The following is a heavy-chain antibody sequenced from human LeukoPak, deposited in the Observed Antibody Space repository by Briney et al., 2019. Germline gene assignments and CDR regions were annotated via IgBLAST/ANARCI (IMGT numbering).Heavy chain of an antibody. J-gene: IGHJ4*02. CDR1: GVSISSDS. D-gene: IGHD3-22*01. Sequence: SETLSLTCTVSGVSISSDSWNWIRQPAGKGMEWLGRIYASGSTNYNPSLKSRVTMSIDTSKNQFSLQLTSVTAADTAVYYCARGTYFSDTYYFDYWGQGTLVTVSS. V-gene: IGHV4-4*07. CDR3: ARGTYFSDTYYFDY. CDR2: IYASGST.